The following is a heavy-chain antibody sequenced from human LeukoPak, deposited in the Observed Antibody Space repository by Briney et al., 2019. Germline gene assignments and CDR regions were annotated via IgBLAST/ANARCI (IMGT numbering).Heavy chain of an antibody. CDR2: VTSIGNTI. V-gene: IGHV3-11*01. Sequence: GCSLRLSCASSGFTFIDYYMSSIRQAPGNGLEWVSYVTSIGNTIDYAHSMTGRFIISRDNAKNSLCLQMNNLTAEDTAVYYCARARRGGPFDYWGQGTLVTVSA. CDR3: ARARRGGPFDY. CDR1: GFTFIDYY. J-gene: IGHJ4*02. D-gene: IGHD3-16*01.